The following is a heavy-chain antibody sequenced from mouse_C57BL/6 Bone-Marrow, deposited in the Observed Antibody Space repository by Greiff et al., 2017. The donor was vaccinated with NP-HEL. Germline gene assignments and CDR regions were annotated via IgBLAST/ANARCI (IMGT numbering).Heavy chain of an antibody. CDR2: INPNNGGT. CDR3: AKIYYGSGGWYFDV. D-gene: IGHD1-1*01. V-gene: IGHV1-26*01. J-gene: IGHJ1*03. CDR1: GYTFTDYY. Sequence: EVQLQQSGPELVKPGASVKISCKASGYTFTDYYMNWVKQSHGKSLEWIGDINPNNGGTSYNQKFKGKATLTVDKSSSTAYMELRSLTSEDSAVYYCAKIYYGSGGWYFDVWGTGTTVTVSS.